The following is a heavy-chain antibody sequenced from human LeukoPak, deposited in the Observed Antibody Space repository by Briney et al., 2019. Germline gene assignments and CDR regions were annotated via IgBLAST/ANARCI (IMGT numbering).Heavy chain of an antibody. D-gene: IGHD5-18*01. CDR2: INHSGST. CDR1: GGSFSGYY. J-gene: IGHJ5*02. V-gene: IGHV4-34*01. Sequence: SETLSLTCAVYGGSFSGYYWSWLRQPPGKGLEWVGEINHSGSTNYNPSLKSRVTISVDTSKNQFSLKLSSVTAADTAVYYCARGSGGYSSSSGWFDPWGQGTLVTVSS. CDR3: ARGSGGYSSSSGWFDP.